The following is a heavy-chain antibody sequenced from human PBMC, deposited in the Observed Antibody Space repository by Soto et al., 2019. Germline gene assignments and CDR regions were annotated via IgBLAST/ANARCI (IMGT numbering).Heavy chain of an antibody. CDR3: AKDIVVVPAYGGMDV. Sequence: QVQLVESGGGVVQPGRSPRLSCAASGFTFSSYGMHWVRQAPGKGLEWVAVISYDGSNKYYADSVKGRFTISRDNSKNTLYLQMNSLRAEDTAVYYCAKDIVVVPAYGGMDVWGQGTTVTVSS. CDR2: ISYDGSNK. V-gene: IGHV3-30*18. D-gene: IGHD2-2*01. J-gene: IGHJ6*02. CDR1: GFTFSSYG.